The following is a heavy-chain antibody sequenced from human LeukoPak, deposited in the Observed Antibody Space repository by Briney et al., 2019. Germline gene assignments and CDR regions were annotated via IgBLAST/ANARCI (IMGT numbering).Heavy chain of an antibody. CDR2: ISSSGSTI. Sequence: GGSLRLSCAASGFTFSSYEMNWVRQAPGKGLEWVSYISSSGSTIYYADSVKGRFTISRDNAKNPLYLQMNSLRAEDTAVYYCARHSIAAAGLLYYYYYMDVWGKGTTVTVSS. CDR1: GFTFSSYE. D-gene: IGHD6-13*01. J-gene: IGHJ6*03. CDR3: ARHSIAAAGLLYYYYYMDV. V-gene: IGHV3-48*03.